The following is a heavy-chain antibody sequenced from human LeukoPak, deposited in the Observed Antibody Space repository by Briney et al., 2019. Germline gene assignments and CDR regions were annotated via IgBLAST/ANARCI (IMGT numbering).Heavy chain of an antibody. Sequence: ASVKVSCKAPGGTFSSYAISWVRQAPGQGLEWMGIINPSGGSTTNAQKFQGRVIMTRDMSTSTVYMELSSLRSEDTAVYFCARYGHSPFFDYWGQGTLVIVSS. J-gene: IGHJ4*02. CDR3: ARYGHSPFFDY. D-gene: IGHD4-17*01. CDR2: INPSGGST. CDR1: GGTFSSYA. V-gene: IGHV1-46*01.